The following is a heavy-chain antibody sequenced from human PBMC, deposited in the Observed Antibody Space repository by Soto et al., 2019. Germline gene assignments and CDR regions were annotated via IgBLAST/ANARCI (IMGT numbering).Heavy chain of an antibody. CDR1: GGTFSSYA. D-gene: IGHD2-2*02. CDR3: AREGRGKKAGYNGLVSLGY. V-gene: IGHV1-69*06. Sequence: SVKVSCKASGGTFSSYAISWVRQAPGHGLEWLGRIIPIFNSTKYAQSFQGRVTITADKSTSTASLELSSLRSDDTAVYYCAREGRGKKAGYNGLVSLGYWGQGTLVTVSS. J-gene: IGHJ4*02. CDR2: IIPIFNST.